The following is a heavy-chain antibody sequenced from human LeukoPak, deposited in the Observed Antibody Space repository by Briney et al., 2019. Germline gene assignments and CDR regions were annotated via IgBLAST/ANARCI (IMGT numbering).Heavy chain of an antibody. CDR3: ARLRDPNGDSDY. J-gene: IGHJ4*02. CDR1: GYSFTSYW. D-gene: IGHD4-17*01. V-gene: IGHV5-51*01. CDR2: IYPGDSDT. Sequence: GESLKISCKGSGYSFTSYWIGWVRQMPGKGLEWMGIIYPGDSDTRYSPSFQGQITISADRSISTAYLQWSSLKASGTAMYYCARLRDPNGDSDYWGQGTLVTVSS.